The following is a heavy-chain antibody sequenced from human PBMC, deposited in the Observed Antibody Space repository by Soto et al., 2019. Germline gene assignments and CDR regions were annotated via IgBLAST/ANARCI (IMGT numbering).Heavy chain of an antibody. CDR2: INTDGSNT. J-gene: IGHJ5*02. CDR3: AREFCSGGNCYTYYFDP. D-gene: IGHD2-15*01. V-gene: IGHV3-74*01. CDR1: GLTFNRYW. Sequence: GGSLRLSCAASGLTFNRYWMHWVRHAPGKGLVWVSHINTDGSNTNYADSVKGRFTISRDNAKSTLFLQMNSLRDEDTAVYYCAREFCSGGNCYTYYFDPWGQGIPVTVS.